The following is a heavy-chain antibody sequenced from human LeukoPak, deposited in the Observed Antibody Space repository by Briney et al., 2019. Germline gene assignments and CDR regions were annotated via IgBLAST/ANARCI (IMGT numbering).Heavy chain of an antibody. CDR2: INPNSGGT. CDR1: GYTFTGYY. Sequence: ASVKVSCKASGYTFTGYYVHWVRQAPGQGLEWMGWINPNSGGTNYAQMFQSWVTMTRDTSISTAYMELSRLRSDDTAVYYCARAGGASDSSGWYVFDYWGQGTLVTVSS. J-gene: IGHJ4*02. D-gene: IGHD6-19*01. V-gene: IGHV1-2*04. CDR3: ARAGGASDSSGWYVFDY.